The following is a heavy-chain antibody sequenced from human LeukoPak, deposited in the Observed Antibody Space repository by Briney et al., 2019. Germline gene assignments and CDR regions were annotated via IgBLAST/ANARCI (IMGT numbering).Heavy chain of an antibody. CDR2: IKQDGSEK. Sequence: GGSLRLSCAASGFTFSSYWMSWVRQAPGKGLEGVANIKQDGSEKYYVDSVKGRFTISRDNAKNSLYLQMNSLRAEDTAVYYCARWGVVPAASSGGGYYYYYYMDVRGKGTTVTISS. D-gene: IGHD2-2*01. V-gene: IGHV3-7*01. CDR3: ARWGVVPAASSGGGYYYYYYMDV. J-gene: IGHJ6*03. CDR1: GFTFSSYW.